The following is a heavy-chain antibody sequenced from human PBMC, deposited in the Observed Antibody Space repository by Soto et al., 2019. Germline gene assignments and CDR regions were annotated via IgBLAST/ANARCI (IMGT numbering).Heavy chain of an antibody. CDR1: GDSISSRSYY. J-gene: IGHJ4*02. CDR2: IYYSGST. Sequence: SETLSLTCTVTGDSISSRSYYWGWIRQPPGKGLEWIGSIYYSGSTYNNPSLRSRVSMSIDTSKDQFSLKLKSVTAADTALYFCARQRTSVVTQAYFDVWGAGSLVTVSS. V-gene: IGHV4-39*01. CDR3: ARQRTSVVTQAYFDV. D-gene: IGHD2-21*02.